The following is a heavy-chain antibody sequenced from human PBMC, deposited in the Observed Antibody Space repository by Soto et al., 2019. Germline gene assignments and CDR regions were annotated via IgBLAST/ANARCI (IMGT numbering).Heavy chain of an antibody. CDR2: IYYSGST. V-gene: IGHV4-59*01. CDR3: ARIGIQGGYGLFDY. Sequence: SETLSLTCTVSGGSISSYYWSWIRQPPGKGLEWIGYIYYSGSTNYNPSLKSRVTISVDTSKNQFSLKLSSVTAADTAVYYCARIGIQGGYGLFDYWGQGTLVTVSS. J-gene: IGHJ4*02. CDR1: GGSISSYY. D-gene: IGHD5-12*01.